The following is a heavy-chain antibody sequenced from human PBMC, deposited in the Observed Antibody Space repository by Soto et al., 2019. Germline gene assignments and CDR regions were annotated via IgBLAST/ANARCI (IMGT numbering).Heavy chain of an antibody. Sequence: ASVKVSCKASGYTFTSYYMHWVRQAPGQGLEWMGWISAYNGNTNYAQKLQGRVTMTTDTSTSTAYMELRSLRSDDTAVYYCARESLHDSSGYYYGYWGQGTLVTVSS. D-gene: IGHD3-22*01. CDR3: ARESLHDSSGYYYGY. J-gene: IGHJ4*02. V-gene: IGHV1-18*04. CDR2: ISAYNGNT. CDR1: GYTFTSYY.